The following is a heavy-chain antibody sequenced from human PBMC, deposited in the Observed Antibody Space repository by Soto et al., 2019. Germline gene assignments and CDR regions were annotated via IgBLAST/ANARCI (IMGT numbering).Heavy chain of an antibody. CDR3: SRSFGVAAPGPFDY. J-gene: IGHJ4*02. Sequence: SETLSLTCTVSGGSISSGGYYWSWIRQHPGKGLEWIGYIYYSGSTYYNPSLKSRVTISVDTSKNQFSLKLSSVTAADTAVYYCSRSFGVAAPGPFDYWGQGTLVTVYS. CDR1: GGSISSGGYY. V-gene: IGHV4-31*03. CDR2: IYYSGST. D-gene: IGHD6-13*01.